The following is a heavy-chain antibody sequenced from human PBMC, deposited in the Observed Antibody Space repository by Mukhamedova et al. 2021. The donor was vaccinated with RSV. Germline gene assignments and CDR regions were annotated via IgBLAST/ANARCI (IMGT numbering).Heavy chain of an antibody. D-gene: IGHD3-22*01. J-gene: IGHJ3*02. V-gene: IGHV3-49*02. CDR2: IRSKAYGGTT. Sequence: GLEWVGFIRSKAYGGTTEYAASVKGRFTISRDDSKSIAYLQMNSLKTEDTAVYYCTRDYYDCSGYYVVAAFDIWGQGTMVTVSS. CDR3: TRDYYDCSGYYVVAAFDI.